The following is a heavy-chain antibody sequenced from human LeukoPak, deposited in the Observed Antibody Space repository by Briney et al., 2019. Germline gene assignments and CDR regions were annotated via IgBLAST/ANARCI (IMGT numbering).Heavy chain of an antibody. CDR3: ARVTRTRTYYYDSSGSLFDY. CDR1: GFTFSSYW. CDR2: IKQDGSEK. V-gene: IGHV3-7*04. D-gene: IGHD3-22*01. Sequence: GSLRLSCAASGFTFSSYWLSWVRQAPGKGLEWVANIKQDGSEKYYVDSVKGRFTISRDNAKNSLYLQMNSLRAEDTAVYYCARVTRTRTYYYDSSGSLFDYWGQGTLVTVSS. J-gene: IGHJ4*02.